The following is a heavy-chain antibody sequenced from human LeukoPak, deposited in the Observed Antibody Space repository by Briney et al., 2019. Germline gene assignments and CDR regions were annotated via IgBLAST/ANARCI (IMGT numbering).Heavy chain of an antibody. Sequence: GGSLRLSCVASGLTLNSGWMDWVGQAAGKGGEGGADIKEDGREKKYADSVNGRFSISRYNAENSLYLQMDSLRVDDTAVYYCAREYCYFDLWGRGTLVTVSS. CDR3: AREYCYFDL. J-gene: IGHJ2*01. V-gene: IGHV3-7*01. CDR2: IKEDGREK. CDR1: GLTLNSGW.